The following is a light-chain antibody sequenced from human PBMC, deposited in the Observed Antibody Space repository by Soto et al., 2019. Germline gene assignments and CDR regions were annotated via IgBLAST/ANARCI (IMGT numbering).Light chain of an antibody. CDR1: QSVSSN. CDR2: GES. CDR3: QQYNNWPA. J-gene: IGKJ1*01. V-gene: IGKV3-15*01. Sequence: EIVMTQSPATLSVSPGERATLSCRASQSVSSNLAWYQQKPGQAPRLLIYGESTRATGIPARFSGSGSGTEFTLTISSLQSEDFAVYDCQQYNNWPAFGQGTKVEIK.